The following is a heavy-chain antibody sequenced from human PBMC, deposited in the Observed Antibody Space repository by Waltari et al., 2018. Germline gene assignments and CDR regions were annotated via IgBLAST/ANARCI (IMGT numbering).Heavy chain of an antibody. CDR2: MNPTSGNT. Sequence: QVQLVQSGAEVKKPGASVKVSCKASGYTFTSYDINWVRQATGQGLDWMGRMNPTSGNTGYAQNVQGRVTITRNTSISTADMELSSLRSEDTAVDYCASGPGGYDLDYWGQGTLVTV. V-gene: IGHV1-8*03. CDR1: GYTFTSYD. J-gene: IGHJ4*02. CDR3: ASGPGGYDLDY. D-gene: IGHD5-12*01.